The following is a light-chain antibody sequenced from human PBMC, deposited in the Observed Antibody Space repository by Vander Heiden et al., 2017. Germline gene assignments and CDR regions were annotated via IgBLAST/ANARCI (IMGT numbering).Light chain of an antibody. CDR3: NSRDSSGNHYV. J-gene: IGLJ1*01. Sequence: SSELPQDPAVSVALAQTARIPCQRDRLRSQYASWYQQKPGQATVLVIYGKNNRPAGIPDRFSGYTSGTTSSFTITGAQAEDEDDYYCNSRDSSGNHYVFGTGTKVTV. CDR2: GKN. CDR1: RLRSQY. V-gene: IGLV3-19*01.